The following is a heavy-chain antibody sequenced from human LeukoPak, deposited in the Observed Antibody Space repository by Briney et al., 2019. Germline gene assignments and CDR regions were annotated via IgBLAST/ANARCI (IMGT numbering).Heavy chain of an antibody. D-gene: IGHD2-21*02. V-gene: IGHV3-48*01. Sequence: GGSLRLSCAASGFTFSSYSMNWVRQAPGKGLEWVSYISSSSSTIYYADSVEGRFTISRDNAKNSLYLQMNSLRAEDTAVYYCARDRGAAIPSLFDYWGQGTLVAVSS. CDR2: ISSSSSTI. CDR3: ARDRGAAIPSLFDY. CDR1: GFTFSSYS. J-gene: IGHJ4*02.